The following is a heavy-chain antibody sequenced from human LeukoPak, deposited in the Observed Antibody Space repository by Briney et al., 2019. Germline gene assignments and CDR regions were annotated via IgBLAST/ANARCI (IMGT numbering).Heavy chain of an antibody. CDR2: IYYSGST. CDR1: GGSISSYY. V-gene: IGHV4-59*01. D-gene: IGHD3-3*01. J-gene: IGHJ6*02. Sequence: SETLSLTCTVSGGSISSYYWSRIRQPPGKGLEWIRYIYYSGSTNYNPSLKSRVTISVDTSKNQFSLKLSSVTAADTAVYYCARGFGYDFWSGYSGPYYYGMDVWGQGTTVTVSS. CDR3: ARGFGYDFWSGYSGPYYYGMDV.